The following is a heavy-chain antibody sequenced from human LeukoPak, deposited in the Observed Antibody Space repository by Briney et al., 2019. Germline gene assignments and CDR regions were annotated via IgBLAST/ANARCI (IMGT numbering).Heavy chain of an antibody. CDR1: GFTFSDYY. J-gene: IGHJ3*02. V-gene: IGHV3-11*04. CDR3: ARAWGPAMDSAFDI. CDR2: ISSSGSTI. D-gene: IGHD2-2*03. Sequence: PGGSLRLSFVASGFTFSDYYMSWIRQAPGKGLEWVSYISSSGSTIYYADSVKGRFTISRDNAKNSLYLQMNSLRAEDTAVYYCARAWGPAMDSAFDIWGQGTMVTVSS.